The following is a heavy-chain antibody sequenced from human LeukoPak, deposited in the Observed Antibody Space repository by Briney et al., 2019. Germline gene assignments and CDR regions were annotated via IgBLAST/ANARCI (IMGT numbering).Heavy chain of an antibody. CDR3: ARAVAGSDWIKFDY. Sequence: GKSLRLSCAASGFTFRSHGMHWVRQAPGKGLEWVAFIWYDGSKQYYADSVKGRLTISRDNPRNTLYLQMNSLGVEDTAVYYCARAVAGSDWIKFDYWGQGILVTVSS. CDR1: GFTFRSHG. D-gene: IGHD6-19*01. V-gene: IGHV3-33*01. CDR2: IWYDGSKQ. J-gene: IGHJ4*02.